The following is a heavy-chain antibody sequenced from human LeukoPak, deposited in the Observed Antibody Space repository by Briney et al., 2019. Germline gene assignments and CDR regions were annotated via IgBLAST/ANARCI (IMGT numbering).Heavy chain of an antibody. V-gene: IGHV3-23*01. CDR2: ISGSGGST. CDR1: GFTFSTYG. Sequence: GGSLRLSCVASGFTFSTYGMSWVRQAPGKGLEWVSAISGSGGSTYYADSVKGRFTISRDNSKNTLYLQMNSLRAEDTAVYYCATLPPRFLSRYADYWGQGTLVTVSS. J-gene: IGHJ4*02. D-gene: IGHD3-3*01. CDR3: ATLPPRFLSRYADY.